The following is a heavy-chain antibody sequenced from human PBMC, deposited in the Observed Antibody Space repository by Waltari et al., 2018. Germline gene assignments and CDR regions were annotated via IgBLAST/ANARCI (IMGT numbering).Heavy chain of an antibody. Sequence: EVQLLESGGGLVQPGGSLRLSCAASGFTFRSYAMSWVRQAPGKGLAWVSAISGSGGSNYDADSVKGRFTICKDNSKNTQYLQMNSLRAEETAVYYCAKDLEAAGPLYYFDYWGQGTLVTVSS. D-gene: IGHD6-13*01. V-gene: IGHV3-23*01. CDR2: ISGSGGSN. J-gene: IGHJ4*02. CDR3: AKDLEAAGPLYYFDY. CDR1: GFTFRSYA.